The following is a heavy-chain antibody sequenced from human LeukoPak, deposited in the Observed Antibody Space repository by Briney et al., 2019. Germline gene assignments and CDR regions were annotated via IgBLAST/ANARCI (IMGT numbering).Heavy chain of an antibody. J-gene: IGHJ4*02. D-gene: IGHD3-22*01. CDR1: GGSFSGYY. Sequence: TSETLSLTCAVYGGSFSGYYWSWIRQPPGKGLEWIGEINHSGSTNYNPSLKSRVTISVDTSKNQFSLKLSSVTAADTAVYYCAREYNYDSSGYYDYWGQGTLVTVSS. CDR3: AREYNYDSSGYYDY. V-gene: IGHV4-34*01. CDR2: INHSGST.